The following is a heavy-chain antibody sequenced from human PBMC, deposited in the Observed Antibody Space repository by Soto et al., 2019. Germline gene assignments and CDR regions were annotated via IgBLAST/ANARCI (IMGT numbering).Heavy chain of an antibody. CDR1: GYTFQTYD. CDR2: VTPNSGGT. J-gene: IGHJ4*02. Sequence: QVQLVQSGAEVKKPGASVKVSCKASGYTFQTYDIIWVRQATGQGLEWMGWVTPNSGGTVYAQKFQGRVTMTLATSLSTAYMELSSLRSDDTALYSCATHQYQQQLVNWGQGTLVTVSS. D-gene: IGHD1-1*01. V-gene: IGHV1-8*02. CDR3: ATHQYQQQLVN.